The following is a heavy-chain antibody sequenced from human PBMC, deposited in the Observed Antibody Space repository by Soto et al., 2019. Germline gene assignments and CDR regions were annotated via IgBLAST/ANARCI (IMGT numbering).Heavy chain of an antibody. CDR3: AREVEDCSGGSCYAYFDY. V-gene: IGHV3-13*01. Sequence: GGSLRLSCAASGFTFSSYDMHWVRQATGKGLEWVSAIGTAGDTYYPGSVKGRFTISRENAKNSLYLQMNSLRAGDTAVYYCAREVEDCSGGSCYAYFDYWGQGTLVTVSS. CDR1: GFTFSSYD. CDR2: IGTAGDT. D-gene: IGHD2-15*01. J-gene: IGHJ4*02.